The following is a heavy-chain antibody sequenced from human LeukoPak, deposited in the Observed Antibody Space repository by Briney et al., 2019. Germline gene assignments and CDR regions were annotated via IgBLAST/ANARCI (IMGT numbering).Heavy chain of an antibody. CDR2: IYYSGST. V-gene: IGHV4-39*07. D-gene: IGHD3-22*01. J-gene: IGHJ5*02. Sequence: PSETLSLTCTVSGGSISSSSYYWGWIRQPPGKGLEWIGSIYYSGSTYYNPSLKSRVTISVDTSKNQFSLKLSSVTAADTAVYYCARSYYDSSGYFSFGPWGQGTLVTVSS. CDR1: GGSISSSSYY. CDR3: ARSYYDSSGYFSFGP.